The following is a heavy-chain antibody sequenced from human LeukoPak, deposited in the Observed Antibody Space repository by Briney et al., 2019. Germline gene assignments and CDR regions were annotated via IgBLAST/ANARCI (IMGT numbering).Heavy chain of an antibody. CDR1: GGSFSGYY. Sequence: TSETLSLTCAVYGGSFSGYYWSWIRQPPGKGLEWIGEINHSGSTNYNPSLKSRVTISVDTSKNQFSLKLSSVTAADTAVYYCARDGYSSYYWGQGTLVTVSS. V-gene: IGHV4-34*01. CDR2: INHSGST. J-gene: IGHJ4*02. CDR3: ARDGYSSYY. D-gene: IGHD6-13*01.